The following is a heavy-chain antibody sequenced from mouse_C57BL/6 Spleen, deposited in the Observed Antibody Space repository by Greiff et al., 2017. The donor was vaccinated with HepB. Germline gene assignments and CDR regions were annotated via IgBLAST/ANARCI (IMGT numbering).Heavy chain of an antibody. CDR3: ATLITTVVADYAMDY. CDR2: IWGVGST. V-gene: IGHV2-6*01. J-gene: IGHJ4*01. D-gene: IGHD1-1*01. CDR1: GFSLTSYG. Sequence: VQLVESGPGLVAPSQSLSITCTVSGFSLTSYGVDWVRQSPGKGLEWLGVIWGVGSTNYNSALKSRLSISKDNSKSQVFLKMNSLQTDDTAMYYCATLITTVVADYAMDYWGQGTSVTVSS.